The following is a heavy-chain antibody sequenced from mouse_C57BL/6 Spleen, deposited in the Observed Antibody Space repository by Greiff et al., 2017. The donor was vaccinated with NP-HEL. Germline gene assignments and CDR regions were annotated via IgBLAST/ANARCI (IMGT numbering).Heavy chain of an antibody. V-gene: IGHV1-80*01. CDR1: GYAFSSYW. D-gene: IGHD2-10*01. CDR2: IYPGDGDT. J-gene: IGHJ2*01. Sequence: LQESGAELVKPGASVKISCKASGYAFSSYWMNWVKQRPGKGLEWIGQIYPGDGDTNYNGKFKGKATLTADKSSSTAYMQLSSLTSEDSAVYFCAREAYYGKEGIDYWGQGTTLTVSS. CDR3: AREAYYGKEGIDY.